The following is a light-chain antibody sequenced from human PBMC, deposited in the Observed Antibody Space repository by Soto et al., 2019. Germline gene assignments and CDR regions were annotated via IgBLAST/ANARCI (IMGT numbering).Light chain of an antibody. V-gene: IGKV3-20*01. Sequence: EIELTQSPGTLSLSPGERATLSCRASQSVSASLLAWYQQKPGQAPRLLIYGASSRATGIPDRFSGSGSGTDFTLTISRLEPADAGVYYCQQRVTFGQGTKLEIK. CDR1: QSVSASL. CDR2: GAS. CDR3: QQRVT. J-gene: IGKJ2*01.